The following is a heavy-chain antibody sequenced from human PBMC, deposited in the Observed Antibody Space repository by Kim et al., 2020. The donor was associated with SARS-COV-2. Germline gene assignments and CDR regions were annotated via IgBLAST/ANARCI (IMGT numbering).Heavy chain of an antibody. Sequence: SETLSLTCAVYGGSFSGYYWRWIRQPPGKGLEWIGEINHSGSTNYNPSLKSRVTISVDTSKNQFSLKLSSVTAADTAVYYCARGTDGLGDIVQVVWSYYYDMDVWGKGTTVTVSS. D-gene: IGHD2-8*02. CDR1: GGSFSGYY. CDR3: ARGTDGLGDIVQVVWSYYYDMDV. V-gene: IGHV4-34*01. J-gene: IGHJ6*03. CDR2: INHSGST.